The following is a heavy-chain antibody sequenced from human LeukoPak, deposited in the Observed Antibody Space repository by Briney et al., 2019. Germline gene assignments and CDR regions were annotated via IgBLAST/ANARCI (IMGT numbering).Heavy chain of an antibody. CDR2: ISAYNGNT. CDR3: ARDPMVGATD. D-gene: IGHD1-26*01. CDR1: GYTFTAYG. Sequence: GASAKVSCTASGYTFTAYGISWVGQAPGQGLGWMGWISAYNGNTNYAQKPQGRVTMTTDTSTSTAYMELRSVRSDDTAVYYWARDPMVGATDWGQGTLVTVSS. J-gene: IGHJ4*02. V-gene: IGHV1-18*01.